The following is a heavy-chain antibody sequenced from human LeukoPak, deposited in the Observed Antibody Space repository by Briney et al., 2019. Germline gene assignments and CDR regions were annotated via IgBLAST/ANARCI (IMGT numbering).Heavy chain of an antibody. V-gene: IGHV3-23*01. CDR2: ISGSGGST. J-gene: IGHJ4*02. CDR1: GFTFSSDA. Sequence: GGSLRLSCAASGFTFSSDAMSWFLQAPGKRLEWVSAISGSGGSTYYADSVKGRFTISRDNSKNTLYPQMNSLRAEDTAVYYCAKGEYYDSSGQPLDYWGQGTLVTVSS. CDR3: AKGEYYDSSGQPLDY. D-gene: IGHD3-22*01.